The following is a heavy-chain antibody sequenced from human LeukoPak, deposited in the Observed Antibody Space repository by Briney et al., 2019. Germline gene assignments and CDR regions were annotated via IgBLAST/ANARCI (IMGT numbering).Heavy chain of an antibody. V-gene: IGHV4-59*01. Sequence: SETLSLTCTVSGGSISSYYWSWIRQPPGKGLEWIGYIYYSGSTNYNPSLKSRVTISVDTFKNQFSLKLSSVTAADTAVYYCARSFYVDAFDIWGQGTMVTVSS. J-gene: IGHJ3*02. CDR1: GGSISSYY. CDR2: IYYSGST. CDR3: ARSFYVDAFDI. D-gene: IGHD2/OR15-2a*01.